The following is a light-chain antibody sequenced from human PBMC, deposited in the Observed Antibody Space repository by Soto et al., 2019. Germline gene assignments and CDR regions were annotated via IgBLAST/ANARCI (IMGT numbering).Light chain of an antibody. J-gene: IGKJ1*01. V-gene: IGKV1-5*01. CDR3: QQYHDWWT. CDR1: QSISGW. Sequence: DIQMTQFPSTLSASIGDRVTITCRASQSISGWLAWYQQKPGKAPKLLIYDVSSLESGVPSRFSGSGSGTEFTLTISSLQSDDFAVYYCQQYHDWWTFGPGTRVEVK. CDR2: DVS.